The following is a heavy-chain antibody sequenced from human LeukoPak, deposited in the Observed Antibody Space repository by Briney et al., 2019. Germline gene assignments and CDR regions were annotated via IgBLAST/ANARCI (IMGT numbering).Heavy chain of an antibody. CDR2: IYYSGST. Sequence: SETLSLTCTVSGGSISSYYWSWIRQPPGKGLEWIGYIYYSGSTNYNPSLKSRVTISVDTSKNQFSLKLSSVTAADTAVYYCALAGRGYYMDVWGKGTTVTISS. J-gene: IGHJ6*03. V-gene: IGHV4-59*01. D-gene: IGHD3-10*01. CDR3: ALAGRGYYMDV. CDR1: GGSISSYY.